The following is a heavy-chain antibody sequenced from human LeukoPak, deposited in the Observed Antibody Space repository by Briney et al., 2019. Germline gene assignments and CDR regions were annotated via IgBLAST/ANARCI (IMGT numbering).Heavy chain of an antibody. CDR2: INDSGST. J-gene: IGHJ5*02. Sequence: TSETLSLTCAVSGGSFSGHYRSWLRQPPGEGLEWIGEINDSGSTKYNPSLKSRVTISADTSKDQFSLKLSSVTAADTAVYYCAKNSWFGPWGQGTLVTGPS. V-gene: IGHV4-34*01. CDR3: AKNSWFGP. CDR1: GGSFSGHY.